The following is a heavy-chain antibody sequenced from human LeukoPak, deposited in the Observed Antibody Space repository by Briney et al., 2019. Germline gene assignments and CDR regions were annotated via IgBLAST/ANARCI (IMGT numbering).Heavy chain of an antibody. J-gene: IGHJ4*02. CDR1: GDSITSYY. V-gene: IGHV4-59*01. CDR2: VYYRGAT. D-gene: IGHD3-10*01. CDR3: AGVFSGRRPFEL. Sequence: SETLSLTCTVSGDSITSYYWNWIRQPPGKGLEWIGYVYYRGATNYNPSLKTRVTTSIGTSKKQFSLKLSSVTAADTAVYFCAGVFSGRRPFELWGKGTLATVSS.